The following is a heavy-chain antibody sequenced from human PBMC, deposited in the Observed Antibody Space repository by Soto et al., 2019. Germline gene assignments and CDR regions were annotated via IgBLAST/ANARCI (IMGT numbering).Heavy chain of an antibody. J-gene: IGHJ6*02. CDR3: AKSLFGGYVDYYYYGMDV. Sequence: PGGSLRLSCAASGFTFSGFAMSWVRQAQGKGLEWVSAISGSGGSTYYADSVKGRFTISRDNSKNTLYLQMNSLRAEDTAVYYCAKSLFGGYVDYYYYGMDVWGQGTTVTVSS. D-gene: IGHD5-12*01. V-gene: IGHV3-23*01. CDR1: GFTFSGFA. CDR2: ISGSGGST.